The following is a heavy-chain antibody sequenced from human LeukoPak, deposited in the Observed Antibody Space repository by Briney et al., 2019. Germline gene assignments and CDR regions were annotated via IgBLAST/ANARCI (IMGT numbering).Heavy chain of an antibody. D-gene: IGHD6-19*01. CDR3: ARGLRIAVAGNIDY. V-gene: IGHV3-23*01. CDR1: GFTFSSYA. Sequence: GGSLRLSCAASGFTFSSYAMSWVRQAPGKGLEWVSAISGSGGSTYYADSVKGRFTISRDNSKNTLYLQMNSLRAEDTAVYYCARGLRIAVAGNIDYWGQGTLVTVSS. CDR2: ISGSGGST. J-gene: IGHJ4*02.